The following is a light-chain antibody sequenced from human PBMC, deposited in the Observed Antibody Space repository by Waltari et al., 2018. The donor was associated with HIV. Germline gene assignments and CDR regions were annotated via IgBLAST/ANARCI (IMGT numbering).Light chain of an antibody. V-gene: IGLV1-47*01. J-gene: IGLJ3*02. CDR1: SSNIGRNY. CDR2: RSN. CDR3: ATWDDSLSGPV. Sequence: HSVLTQPPSASGTHGPRVAISCSGRSSNIGRNYLYWYQQLPGTAPKGLIYRSNQRPSGVPDRFSGSKSGTSASLAISALRSEDEADYYCATWDDSLSGPVFGGGTKLTVL.